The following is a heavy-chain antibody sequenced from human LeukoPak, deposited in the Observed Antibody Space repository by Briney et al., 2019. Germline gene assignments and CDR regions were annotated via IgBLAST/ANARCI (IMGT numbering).Heavy chain of an antibody. CDR1: GFIFSNYD. CDR3: VKMYDGY. V-gene: IGHV3-64D*06. D-gene: IGHD3-3*01. Sequence: GGSLRLSCSASGFIFSNYDMHWVRQAPGKGLEYVSAINNNGGRTYYAAAVKGRFTVSRDNPKNTLYLQMSSLRAEDTAVYYCVKMYDGYWGQGILVTVSS. CDR2: INNNGGRT. J-gene: IGHJ4*02.